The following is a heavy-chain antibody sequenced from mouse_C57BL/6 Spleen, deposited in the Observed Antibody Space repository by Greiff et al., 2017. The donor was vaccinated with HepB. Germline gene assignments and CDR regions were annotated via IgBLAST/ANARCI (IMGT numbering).Heavy chain of an antibody. CDR3: ARHYSNYAMDY. D-gene: IGHD2-5*01. V-gene: IGHV5-17*01. J-gene: IGHJ4*01. CDR1: GFTFSDYG. Sequence: EVQRVESGGGLVKPGGSLKLSCAASGFTFSDYGMHWVRQAPEKGLEWVAYISSGSSTIYYADTVKGRFTISRDNAKNTLFLQKTSLRSEDTAMYYCARHYSNYAMDYWGQGTSVTVSS. CDR2: ISSGSSTI.